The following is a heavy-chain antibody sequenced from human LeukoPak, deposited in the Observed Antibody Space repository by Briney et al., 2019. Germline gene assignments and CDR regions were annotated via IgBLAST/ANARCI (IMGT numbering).Heavy chain of an antibody. D-gene: IGHD6-13*01. J-gene: IGHJ6*03. CDR3: ARGPYSSSWYYYYYYMDV. Sequence: SETLSLTCAVYGGSFSGYYWSRIRQPPGKGLEWIGEINDSGSTNYNPSLRSRVTMSVDTSKNQISRKLTSVTAADTAVYYCARGPYSSSWYYYYYYMDVWGKGTTVTVSS. CDR1: GGSFSGYY. CDR2: INDSGST. V-gene: IGHV4-34*01.